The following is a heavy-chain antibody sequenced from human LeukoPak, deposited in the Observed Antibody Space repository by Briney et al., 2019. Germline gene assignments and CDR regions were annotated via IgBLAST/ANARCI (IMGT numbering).Heavy chain of an antibody. J-gene: IGHJ4*02. CDR1: GFTFSSYW. CDR3: AKSDYFDS. CDR2: IESNGLT. V-gene: IGHV3-74*01. Sequence: GGSLRLSCEASGFTFSSYWMHWVRQIPGKGLMWVSRIESNGLTLYADSVRDRFTISRDNARNTLYLQMNSLRAEDTAVYYCAKSDYFDSWGQGTLVTVSS.